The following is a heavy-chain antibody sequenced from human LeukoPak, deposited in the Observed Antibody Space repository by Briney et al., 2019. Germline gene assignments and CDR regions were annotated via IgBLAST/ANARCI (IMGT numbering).Heavy chain of an antibody. V-gene: IGHV1-69*01. CDR3: ARVIQSPSANIAAAGTVDY. CDR1: GGTFSSYA. J-gene: IGHJ4*02. CDR2: IIPIFGTA. D-gene: IGHD6-13*01. Sequence: SVKVSCKASGGTFSSYAISWVRQAPGQGLEWMGGIIPIFGTANYAQKLQGRVTITADESTSTAYMELSSLRSEDTAVYYCARVIQSPSANIAAAGTVDYWGQGTLVTVSS.